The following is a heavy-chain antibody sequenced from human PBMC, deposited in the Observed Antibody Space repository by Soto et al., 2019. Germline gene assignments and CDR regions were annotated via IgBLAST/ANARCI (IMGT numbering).Heavy chain of an antibody. CDR1: GGSISSGDHY. V-gene: IGHV4-31*03. CDR2: IYYSGST. D-gene: IGHD1-20*01. J-gene: IGHJ4*02. CDR3: ARDPSGITGPHFFDY. Sequence: PSETLSLTCTVSGGSISSGDHYWSWIRQHPGKGLEWIGYIYYSGSTYYNPSLKSRVTMSVDTSKNQFSLKLNSVTAADTAVYYCARDPSGITGPHFFDYWGQGTLVTVSS.